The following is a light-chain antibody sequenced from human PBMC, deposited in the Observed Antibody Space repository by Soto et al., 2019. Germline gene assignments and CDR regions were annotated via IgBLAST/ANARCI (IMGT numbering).Light chain of an antibody. CDR1: RSNIGAGYD. J-gene: IGLJ3*02. CDR3: LSYDSSLRRV. Sequence: QSVLTQPPSVSGAPGQRVTISCTGSRSNIGAGYDVHWYQQLPGTAPKLLIYRNTNRPSGVPDRFSGSRSGTSASLAITGLRAEDEADYYCLSYDSSLRRVFGGGTKVTVL. CDR2: RNT. V-gene: IGLV1-40*01.